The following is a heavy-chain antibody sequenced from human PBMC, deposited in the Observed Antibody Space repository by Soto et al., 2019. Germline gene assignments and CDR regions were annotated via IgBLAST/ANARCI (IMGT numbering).Heavy chain of an antibody. CDR3: ARNDYVWGSYRY. D-gene: IGHD3-16*02. Sequence: SETLSLTCTVSGGSVSSGSYYWSWIRQPPGKGLQWIGYLYYSGGTNYNPSLKSRVTISVDTSKNQFSLKLSSVTAADTAVYYCARNDYVWGSYRYWGQGTLVTVSS. CDR2: LYYSGGT. J-gene: IGHJ4*02. CDR1: GGSVSSGSYY. V-gene: IGHV4-61*01.